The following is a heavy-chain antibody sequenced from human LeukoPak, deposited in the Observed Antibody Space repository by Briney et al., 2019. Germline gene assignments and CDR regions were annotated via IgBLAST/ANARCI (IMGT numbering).Heavy chain of an antibody. J-gene: IGHJ4*02. D-gene: IGHD3-10*01. CDR2: ISGSGGST. CDR1: GFTFSSYA. Sequence: PGGSLRLPCAASGFTFSSYAMSWVRQAPGKGLEWVSAISGSGGSTYYAGSVKGRFTISRDNSKNTLYLQMNSLRAEDTAVYYCAKDGSRVDYYGSGSPGWYFDYWGQGTLVTVSS. V-gene: IGHV3-23*01. CDR3: AKDGSRVDYYGSGSPGWYFDY.